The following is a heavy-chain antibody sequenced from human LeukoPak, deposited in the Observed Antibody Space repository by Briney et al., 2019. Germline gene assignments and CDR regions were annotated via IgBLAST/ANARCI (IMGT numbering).Heavy chain of an antibody. J-gene: IGHJ4*02. CDR3: ARPLTGYGEGFDY. Sequence: GESLKISCKGSGYSFASSWIGWVRQMPGKGLEWMGIIYPDDSDTRYSPSFQGQVTISADKSISTAYLQWSSLKASGTAMYYCARPLTGYGEGFDYWGQGTLVTVSS. CDR1: GYSFASSW. D-gene: IGHD4/OR15-4a*01. CDR2: IYPDDSDT. V-gene: IGHV5-51*01.